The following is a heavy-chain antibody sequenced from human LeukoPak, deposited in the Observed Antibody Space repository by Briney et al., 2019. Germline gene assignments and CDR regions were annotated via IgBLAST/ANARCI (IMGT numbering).Heavy chain of an antibody. CDR3: AREGIAAAGTRDFDY. V-gene: IGHV1-46*01. CDR2: INPSGGST. J-gene: IGHJ4*02. Sequence: ASVKVSCKASGYTFTSYYMHWVRQAPGQGLEWMGIINPSGGSTSYAQKFQGRVTMTRDTSTSTAYMELSSLRSEDTAVYYCAREGIAAAGTRDFDYWGQGTLVTVSS. CDR1: GYTFTSYY. D-gene: IGHD6-13*01.